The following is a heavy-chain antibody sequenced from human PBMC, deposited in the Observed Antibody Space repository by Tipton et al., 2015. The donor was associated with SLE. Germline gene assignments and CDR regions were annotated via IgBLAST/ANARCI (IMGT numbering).Heavy chain of an antibody. CDR1: DGSIRDYY. CDR2: IYASGST. V-gene: IGHV4-4*07. D-gene: IGHD6-19*01. J-gene: IGHJ4*02. Sequence: TLSLTCTVSDGSIRDYYWTWIRQPAGEGLEWIGRIYASGSTNYNPSLRSRAAMSVDTSKSHFSLKLTSVTAADTAVYYCARDSPTVAGTFDSRGQGTLVFVSA. CDR3: ARDSPTVAGTFDS.